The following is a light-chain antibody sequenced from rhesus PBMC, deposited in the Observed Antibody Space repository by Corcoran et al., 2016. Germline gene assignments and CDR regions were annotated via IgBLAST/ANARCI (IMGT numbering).Light chain of an antibody. Sequence: DIQMTQSPSSLSASVGDKVTITCHASQAIAGWLAWYQQKPGKAPQPLNYYTSSLQSGVPARFSGSGSGADYTLTIGSLQPEDFAPYYCQQYDDLPFTFGPGTKLDIK. CDR2: YTS. CDR3: QQYDDLPFT. CDR1: QAIAGW. V-gene: IGKV1-19*01. J-gene: IGKJ3*01.